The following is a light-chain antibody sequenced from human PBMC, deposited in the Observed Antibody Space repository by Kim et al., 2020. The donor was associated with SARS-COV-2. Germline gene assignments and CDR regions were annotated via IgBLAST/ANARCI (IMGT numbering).Light chain of an antibody. CDR2: GKN. J-gene: IGLJ3*02. CDR1: SLRNYY. Sequence: SSELTQDPAVSVALGQTVRITCQGDSLRNYYASWYQQKPRQAPVLVIYGKNNRPSGITDRFSGSNSGNTASLTITGAQAEDEADYYCKSRDTSDDHLGVF. CDR3: KSRDTSDDHLGV. V-gene: IGLV3-19*01.